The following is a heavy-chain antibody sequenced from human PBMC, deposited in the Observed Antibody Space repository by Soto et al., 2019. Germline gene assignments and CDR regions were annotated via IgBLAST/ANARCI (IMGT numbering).Heavy chain of an antibody. CDR1: GFTFSSYG. Sequence: QVYLVESGGGVVQPGGSLRLSCAASGFTFSSYGMHWVRQAAGKGPEWVAVVWHDGNTKYYADSVKGRFTISGDNSKNTVYLQMTNLRAEDTAVYYCARDKGFYDHVWGSYRSAFDYWGRGTLVAVSS. CDR3: ARDKGFYDHVWGSYRSAFDY. D-gene: IGHD3-16*02. CDR2: VWHDGNTK. V-gene: IGHV3-33*01. J-gene: IGHJ4*02.